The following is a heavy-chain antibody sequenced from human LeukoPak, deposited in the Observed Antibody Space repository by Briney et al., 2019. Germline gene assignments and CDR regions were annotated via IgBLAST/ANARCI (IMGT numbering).Heavy chain of an antibody. J-gene: IGHJ4*02. Sequence: GGSLRLSCAASGFTFSSSAMSWVRQVPGKGLEWVSGISASGGSTYYADSVRGRFTISRDNSKNTLYVQMNSLRGEDTAVYYCATDRERDPSVYYLVGGQGTLITVSS. D-gene: IGHD3-22*01. CDR1: GFTFSSSA. CDR2: ISASGGST. V-gene: IGHV3-23*01. CDR3: ATDRERDPSVYYLV.